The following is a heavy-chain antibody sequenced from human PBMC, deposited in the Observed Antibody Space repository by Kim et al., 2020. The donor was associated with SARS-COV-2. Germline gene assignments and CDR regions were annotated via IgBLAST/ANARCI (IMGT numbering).Heavy chain of an antibody. Sequence: GESLRLSCAASGFTFSSYGMHWVRQAPGKGLEWVAVISYDGSNKYYADSVKGRFTISRDNSKNTLYLQMNSLRAEDTAVYYCAKDILGIAVAGIHYWGQG. CDR2: ISYDGSNK. CDR3: AKDILGIAVAGIHY. V-gene: IGHV3-30*18. D-gene: IGHD6-19*01. J-gene: IGHJ4*02. CDR1: GFTFSSYG.